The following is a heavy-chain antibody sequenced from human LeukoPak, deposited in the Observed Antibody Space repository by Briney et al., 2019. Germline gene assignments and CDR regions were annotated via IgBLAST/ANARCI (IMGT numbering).Heavy chain of an antibody. D-gene: IGHD6-19*01. J-gene: IGHJ4*02. CDR1: GFTFNSYS. CDR3: ARGPYSSGWYVYFDY. V-gene: IGHV3-48*04. Sequence: GGSLRLSCAASGFTFNSYSINWVRQAPGKGLEWLSYISSNSTTIYYADSVKGRFTISRDNAKNSLYLQMNSLRAEDTAVYYCARGPYSSGWYVYFDYWGQGTLVTVSS. CDR2: ISSNSTTI.